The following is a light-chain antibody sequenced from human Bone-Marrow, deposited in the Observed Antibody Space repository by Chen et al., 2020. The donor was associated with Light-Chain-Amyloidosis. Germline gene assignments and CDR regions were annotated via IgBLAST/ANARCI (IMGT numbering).Light chain of an antibody. CDR1: NIGSTS. CDR3: QVWERSSDRPV. CDR2: DES. V-gene: IGLV3-21*02. Sequence: SYVLTQPSSVSVAPGQTATIACGGNNIGSTSVHWYQQTPGQAPLLVVYDESARPSGIPERLSGSNSANTATLTISRVEAGDEADYYCQVWERSSDRPVFGGGTKLTVL. J-gene: IGLJ3*02.